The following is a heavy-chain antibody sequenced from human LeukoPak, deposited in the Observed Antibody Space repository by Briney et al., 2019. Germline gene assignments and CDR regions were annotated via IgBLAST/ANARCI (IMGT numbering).Heavy chain of an antibody. Sequence: SETLSLTCAVYGGSFSGYYWSWIRQPPGKGLEWIGEINHSGSTNYNPSLKSRVTISIDTSKNQVSLKLSSVTAADTAVYYCARRSHGDWFYFDLWGRGTLVTVSS. D-gene: IGHD3/OR15-3a*01. CDR2: INHSGST. V-gene: IGHV4-34*01. J-gene: IGHJ2*01. CDR1: GGSFSGYY. CDR3: ARRSHGDWFYFDL.